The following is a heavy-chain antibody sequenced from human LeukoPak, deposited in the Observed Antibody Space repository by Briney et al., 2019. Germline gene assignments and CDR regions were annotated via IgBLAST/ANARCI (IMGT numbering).Heavy chain of an antibody. CDR3: ARDRAGATDFDY. CDR2: LDHHGST. V-gene: IGHV4-38-2*02. CDR1: GYSISSGYY. D-gene: IGHD1-26*01. J-gene: IGHJ4*02. Sequence: SETLSLTCSVSGYSISSGYYWAWIRQSLGKGLEWIGSLDHHGSTFHNPSLKSRVTMSLDTSRNHFSLTLSSVTAADTAVYYCARDRAGATDFDYWGQGTLVTVSS.